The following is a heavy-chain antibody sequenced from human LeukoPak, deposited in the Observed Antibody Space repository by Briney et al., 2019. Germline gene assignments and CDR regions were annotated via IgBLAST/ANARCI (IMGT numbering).Heavy chain of an antibody. D-gene: IGHD1-7*01. CDR3: ARDFIEYNWNYETYGDHNWFDP. CDR2: INPNSGGT. J-gene: IGHJ5*02. Sequence: ASVKVSCKASGYTFTGYYMHWVRQAPGQGLEWMGWINPNSGGTNYAQKFQGRVTMTRDTSISTAYMELSRLRSDDTAVYYCARDFIEYNWNYETYGDHNWFDPWGQGTLVTVSS. V-gene: IGHV1-2*02. CDR1: GYTFTGYY.